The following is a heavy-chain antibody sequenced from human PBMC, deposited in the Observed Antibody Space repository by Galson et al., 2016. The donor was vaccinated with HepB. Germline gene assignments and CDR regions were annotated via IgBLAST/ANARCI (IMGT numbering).Heavy chain of an antibody. CDR3: ATNTRGALLTGFNI. CDR1: GHTLNDFS. Sequence: SVKVSCKVSGHTLNDFSMHWVRQAPGKGPEWVGTLDPEEGETIDEQKFQGRLTLTEDTSTDTAYMELRSLRSDDTAVHFCATNTRGALLTGFNIWAQGTMVSVST. J-gene: IGHJ3*02. CDR2: LDPEEGET. D-gene: IGHD1-14*01. V-gene: IGHV1-24*01.